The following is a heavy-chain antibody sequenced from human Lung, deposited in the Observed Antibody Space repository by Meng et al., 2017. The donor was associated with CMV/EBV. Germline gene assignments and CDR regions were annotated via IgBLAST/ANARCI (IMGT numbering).Heavy chain of an antibody. CDR2: IYHSGST. CDR3: ARRRGGSGRDC. J-gene: IGHJ4*02. CDR1: GGSISSNGYY. D-gene: IGHD3-10*01. V-gene: IGHV4-39*01. Sequence: QLQLQESGPGLVKSSETLSLTCTVSGGSISSNGYYWGWVRQPPGKGLEWIGAIYHSGSTSYNPSLQSRVTMFVDTSKNQFSLMLTSVTATDTAVYYCARRRGGSGRDCWGQGTLVTVSS.